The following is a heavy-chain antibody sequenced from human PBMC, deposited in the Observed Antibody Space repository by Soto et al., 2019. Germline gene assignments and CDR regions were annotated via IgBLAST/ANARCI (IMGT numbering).Heavy chain of an antibody. CDR2: INHSGST. J-gene: IGHJ4*02. V-gene: IGHV4-34*01. D-gene: IGHD2-2*01. CDR3: ARVLLVSVALYNSDY. CDR1: GLSFSCYG. Sequence: ETLSLSGAVSGLSFSCYGLSWIRQPPGKGLEWIGEINHSGSTYYNPSLKSRVSISLDTSKNQFSLKLNSETAADTAVYYCARVLLVSVALYNSDYWGQGTLVPVS.